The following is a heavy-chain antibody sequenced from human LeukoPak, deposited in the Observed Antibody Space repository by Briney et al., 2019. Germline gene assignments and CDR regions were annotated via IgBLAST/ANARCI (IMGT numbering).Heavy chain of an antibody. Sequence: GGSLRLSCAASGFTFSDYYMSWIRQAPGKGLEWVSYISSSGSTIYYADSVKGRFTISRDNAKNSLDLQMNSLRAEDTAVYYCARVELDSSGYYFDYWGQGTLVTVSS. CDR2: ISSSGSTI. D-gene: IGHD3-22*01. J-gene: IGHJ4*02. CDR1: GFTFSDYY. V-gene: IGHV3-11*04. CDR3: ARVELDSSGYYFDY.